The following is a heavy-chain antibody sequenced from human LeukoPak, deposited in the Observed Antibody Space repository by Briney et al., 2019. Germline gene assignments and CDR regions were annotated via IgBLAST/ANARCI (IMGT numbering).Heavy chain of an antibody. CDR2: IYYSGIT. J-gene: IGHJ4*02. CDR3: ARHNAYSYGRLDF. Sequence: PSETLSLTCTVSGGSISISSYFWGWVRQPPGKGLEWIGSIYYSGITYNNPSLRSRFTISVDTPKNQFSLRLRSVTAADTAVYYCARHNAYSYGRLDFWGQGSLVTVSS. V-gene: IGHV4-39*01. CDR1: GGSISISSYF. D-gene: IGHD5-18*01.